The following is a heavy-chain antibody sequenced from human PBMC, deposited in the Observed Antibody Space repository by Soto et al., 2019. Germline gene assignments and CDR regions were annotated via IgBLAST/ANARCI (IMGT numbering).Heavy chain of an antibody. D-gene: IGHD2-8*02. CDR1: GFTFISYS. CDR3: ARDKDWGWHDY. J-gene: IGHJ4*02. CDR2: ISHDGART. V-gene: IGHV3-30-3*01. Sequence: QVQLVESGGGIVQPGESLRLSCEASGFTFISYSIHWVRQAPGKGPEWVATISHDGARTSYADSVNGRFTISRDNSKTTVYLEMNSLRVEDTAVYHCARDKDWGWHDYWGQGTLVTVSS.